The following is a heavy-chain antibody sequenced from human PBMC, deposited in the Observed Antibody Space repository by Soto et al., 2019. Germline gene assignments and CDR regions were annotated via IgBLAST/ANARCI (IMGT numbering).Heavy chain of an antibody. CDR3: AKSSKVGATWSDSGACDY. D-gene: IGHD1-26*01. V-gene: IGHV3-23*01. Sequence: GGSLGLSCGASGLTFSSYAMAGVRQAPGKGLEWVSAISGSGGSTYYADSVKGRFTISRDNSKNTLYLQMNSLRAEDTAVYYCAKSSKVGATWSDSGACDYWGQGTLVTVSS. J-gene: IGHJ4*02. CDR2: ISGSGGST. CDR1: GLTFSSYA.